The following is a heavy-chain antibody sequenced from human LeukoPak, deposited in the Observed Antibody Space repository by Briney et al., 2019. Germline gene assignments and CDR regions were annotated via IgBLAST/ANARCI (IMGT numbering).Heavy chain of an antibody. D-gene: IGHD4-11*01. CDR1: GGSISSGGYY. V-gene: IGHV4-31*03. CDR3: ARGVTTVFYGMDV. Sequence: SETLSLTCTVSGGSISSGGYYWSWIRQHPGKGLEWIGYIYYSGSTYYNPSLKSRVTISVDTSKNQFSLKLSSVTAADMAVYYCARGVTTVFYGMDVWGQGTTVTVSS. CDR2: IYYSGST. J-gene: IGHJ6*02.